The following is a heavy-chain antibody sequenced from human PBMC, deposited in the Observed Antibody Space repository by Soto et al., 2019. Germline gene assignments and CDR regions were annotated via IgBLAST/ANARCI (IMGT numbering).Heavy chain of an antibody. J-gene: IGHJ3*02. CDR3: VRDRGSSSSWYDAFDN. CDR2: ISSSSTYI. V-gene: IGHV3-21*06. CDR1: GFTFSSYS. Sequence: EVQLVESGGGLVKPGGSLRLSCAASGFTFSSYSMDWVRQAPGKGLEWVSSISSSSTYIYYADSVKGRFTISRDNAKNSVYLQMNILRAEDTALYYCVRDRGSSSSWYDAFDNWGQGTMITVSS. D-gene: IGHD6-13*01.